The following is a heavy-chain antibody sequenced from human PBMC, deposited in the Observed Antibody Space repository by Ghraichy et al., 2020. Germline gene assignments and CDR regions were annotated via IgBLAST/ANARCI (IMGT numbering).Heavy chain of an antibody. Sequence: ASVKVSCKASGYTFTTYAITWVRQAPGQGLEWMGWISTYNGNTYYAQKFQGRVTMTTDTSTSTAYMELRSLRSDDTAMYYCARDYEATVVTPSGYWGQGTLVNVSS. J-gene: IGHJ4*02. CDR2: ISTYNGNT. D-gene: IGHD4-23*01. CDR3: ARDYEATVVTPSGY. V-gene: IGHV1-18*01. CDR1: GYTFTTYA.